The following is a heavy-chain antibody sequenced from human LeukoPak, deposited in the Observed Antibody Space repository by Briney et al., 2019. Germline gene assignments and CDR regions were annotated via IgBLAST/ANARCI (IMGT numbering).Heavy chain of an antibody. CDR3: ARDRRGSSWSPDAFDI. D-gene: IGHD6-13*01. V-gene: IGHV1-69*06. CDR1: GGTFSSYA. CDR2: IIPIFGTA. Sequence: ASVKVSCKASGGTFSSYAISWVRQAPGQGLEWMGGIIPIFGTANYAQKFQGRVTITADKSTSTAYMELSSLRSEDTVVYYCARDRRGSSWSPDAFDIWGQGTMVTVSS. J-gene: IGHJ3*02.